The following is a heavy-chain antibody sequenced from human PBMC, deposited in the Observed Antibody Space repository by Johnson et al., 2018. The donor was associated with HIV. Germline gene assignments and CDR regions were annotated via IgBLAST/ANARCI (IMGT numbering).Heavy chain of an antibody. CDR3: ARDGDEFGDGYNPTEI. J-gene: IGHJ3*02. D-gene: IGHD5-24*01. V-gene: IGHV3-30-3*01. CDR1: GFTFSSYA. Sequence: QVQLVESGGGVVQPGRSLRLSCAASGFTFSSYAMHWVRQAPGTGLAWVAVISYDGSNKYYADSVKGRFTISRDNSKNTLYLQMNSLRAEDTAVYYCARDGDEFGDGYNPTEIWGQGTMVTVSS. CDR2: ISYDGSNK.